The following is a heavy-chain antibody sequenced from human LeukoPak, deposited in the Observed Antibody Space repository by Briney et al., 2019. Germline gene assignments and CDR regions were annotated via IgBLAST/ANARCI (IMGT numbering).Heavy chain of an antibody. D-gene: IGHD2-2*01. CDR1: GGTFSSYA. V-gene: IGHV1-69*05. Sequence: GASVKVSCKASGGTFSSYAISWVRQAPGQGLEWMGGIIPIFGTANYAQKFQGRVTITTDESTSTAYMELSSLRSEDTAVYYCAIAGSPSVVVPAATTHGRETTAIDYWGQGTLVTVSS. CDR2: IIPIFGTA. J-gene: IGHJ4*02. CDR3: AIAGSPSVVVPAATTHGRETTAIDY.